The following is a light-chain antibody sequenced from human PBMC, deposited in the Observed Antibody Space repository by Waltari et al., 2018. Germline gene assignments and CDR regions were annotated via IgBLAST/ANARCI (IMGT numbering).Light chain of an antibody. Sequence: QSALTQPPSVSGSPGQSITTSCPGTSSDVGSSNYVSWYQQHPGKAPKPIIYDVGNRPSGVSMRFSGSKSGNTASLTISGLQAEDEAHYYCASYMSSSSLELFGGGTSLTVL. J-gene: IGLJ2*01. CDR2: DVG. CDR3: ASYMSSSSLEL. V-gene: IGLV2-14*03. CDR1: SSDVGSSNY.